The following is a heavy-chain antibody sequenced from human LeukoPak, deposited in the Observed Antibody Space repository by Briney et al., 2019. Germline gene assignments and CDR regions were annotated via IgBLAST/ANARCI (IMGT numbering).Heavy chain of an antibody. J-gene: IGHJ6*03. CDR3: ARLHWESGGIYFYYYMDV. V-gene: IGHV1-8*01. D-gene: IGHD3-16*01. CDR1: GYTFTSYD. Sequence: GASVKVSCKASGYTFTSYDINWVRQAPGQGLEWMASMNPNNGNTAYARKFQGRVTMTRDTSIGTAYLELSALRSEDTAVYYCARLHWESGGIYFYYYMDVWAKGPRSPSP. CDR2: MNPNNGNT.